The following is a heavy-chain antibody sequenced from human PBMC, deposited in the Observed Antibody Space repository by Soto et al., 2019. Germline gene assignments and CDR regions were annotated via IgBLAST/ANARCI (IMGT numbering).Heavy chain of an antibody. CDR3: ARDPDLIEAAGNYFDY. Sequence: GGSLRLSCSVSGFTLNTYSMHWVRQAPGKGLEWVAVVSFDGINKHYRDSVKGRFTISRDIAKNMLYLQMTSLRLEDTALYYCARDPDLIEAAGNYFDYWGQGTLVTVSS. CDR1: GFTLNTYS. V-gene: IGHV3-30-3*01. D-gene: IGHD6-13*01. J-gene: IGHJ4*02. CDR2: VSFDGINK.